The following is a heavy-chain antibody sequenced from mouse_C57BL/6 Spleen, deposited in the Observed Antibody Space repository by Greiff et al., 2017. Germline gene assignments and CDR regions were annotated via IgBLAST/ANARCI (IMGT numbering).Heavy chain of an antibody. D-gene: IGHD2-13*01. CDR1: GYAFSSSW. CDR2: IYPGDGDT. Sequence: VQLQQSGPELVKPGASVKISCKASGYAFSSSWMNWVKQRPGKGLEWIGRIYPGDGDTNYNGKFKGKATLTADNSSSTAYMQLSSLTSEDSAVYFCARGDPLAYWGQGTLVTVSA. V-gene: IGHV1-82*01. J-gene: IGHJ3*01. CDR3: ARGDPLAY.